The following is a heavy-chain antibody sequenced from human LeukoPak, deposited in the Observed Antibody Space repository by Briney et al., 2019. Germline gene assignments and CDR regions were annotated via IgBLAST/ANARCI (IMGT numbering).Heavy chain of an antibody. D-gene: IGHD3-10*01. CDR3: AKYGSGNFFDY. CDR2: ISGGGTGT. CDR1: GFTFSSYA. J-gene: IGHJ4*02. V-gene: IGHV3-23*01. Sequence: PGGSLRLSCAASGFTFSSYAMSWVRQAPGKGLEWVSGISGGGTGTYYADSVKGRFTISRDNSKSTLYPQMNSLRAGDTALYYCAKYGSGNFFDYWGQGTLVTVSS.